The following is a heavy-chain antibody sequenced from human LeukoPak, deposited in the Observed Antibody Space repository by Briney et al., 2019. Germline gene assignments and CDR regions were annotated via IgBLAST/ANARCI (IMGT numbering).Heavy chain of an antibody. CDR1: GGSISRDY. CDR3: ARAHTSNWYMDY. Sequence: KPSETRSLTCAASGGSISRDYRSWIRQPPGKGLEWIGYIFYSGSSNYNPSLKSRVTMSVDTSENQLSLKMRSVTAANTALYYCARAHTSNWYMDYWGQETLVTVSS. CDR2: IFYSGSS. V-gene: IGHV4-59*01. D-gene: IGHD6-13*01. J-gene: IGHJ4*02.